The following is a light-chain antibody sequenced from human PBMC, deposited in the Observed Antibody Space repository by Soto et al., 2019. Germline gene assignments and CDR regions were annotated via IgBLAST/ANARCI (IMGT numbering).Light chain of an antibody. CDR3: QQYGSSHT. V-gene: IGKV3-20*01. CDR2: GAS. CDR1: QSVSSSY. Sequence: FVLTPAKSTLSFSPGESGTLSCGASQSVSSSYVAWYQHKPGQAPRLLISGASTRATGIPDRFSGSGAGAYFNLTISRLEPADFGVYYCQQYGSSHTFGQGTRLEIK. J-gene: IGKJ5*01.